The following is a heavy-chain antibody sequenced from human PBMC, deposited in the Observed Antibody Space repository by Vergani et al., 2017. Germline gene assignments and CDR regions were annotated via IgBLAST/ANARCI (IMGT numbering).Heavy chain of an antibody. Sequence: QITLKESGPTLVKPTQTLTLTCTFSGFSLSTSGVGVGWIRQPPGKALEWLALIYWDDDKRYSPSLKSRLTITKDTSKNQVVLTMTNMDPVDTATDYCAHRDTYSYGYYFDYWGQGPLVTVSS. CDR1: GFSLSTSGVG. D-gene: IGHD5-18*01. CDR3: AHRDTYSYGYYFDY. CDR2: IYWDDDK. J-gene: IGHJ4*02. V-gene: IGHV2-5*02.